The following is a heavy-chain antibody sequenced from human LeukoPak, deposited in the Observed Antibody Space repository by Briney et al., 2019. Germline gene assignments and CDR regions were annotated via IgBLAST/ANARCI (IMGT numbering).Heavy chain of an antibody. V-gene: IGHV4-34*01. J-gene: IGHJ4*02. Sequence: KTSETLSLTCAVYGGSFSGYYWSWIRQPPGKGLEWIGEINHSGSTNYNPSLKSRVTISVDTSKNQFSLKLSSVTAADTAVYYCAGLVVVPAAIDYWGQGTLVTVSS. CDR1: GGSFSGYY. CDR3: AGLVVVPAAIDY. D-gene: IGHD2-2*01. CDR2: INHSGST.